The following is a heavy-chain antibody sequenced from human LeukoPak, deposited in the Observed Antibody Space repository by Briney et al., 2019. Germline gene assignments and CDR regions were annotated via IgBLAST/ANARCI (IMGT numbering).Heavy chain of an antibody. J-gene: IGHJ4*02. V-gene: IGHV4-59*01. Sequence: SETLSLTCTVSGGSISSYYWSWIRQPPGKGMEWIGYIYYSGSTNYNPSLKSRVTISVDTSKNQFSLKLSSVTAADTAVYYCARARLWGSGFGFDYWGQGTLVTVSS. CDR1: GGSISSYY. D-gene: IGHD6-19*01. CDR3: ARARLWGSGFGFDY. CDR2: IYYSGST.